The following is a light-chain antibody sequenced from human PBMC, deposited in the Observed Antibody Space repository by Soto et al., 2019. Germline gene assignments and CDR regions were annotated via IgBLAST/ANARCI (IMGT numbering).Light chain of an antibody. CDR1: SSDAGTYNL. J-gene: IGLJ1*01. Sequence: QSALTQPASVSGSPGQSITISCTGTSSDAGTYNLVSWYQQHPGKAPKLMIYEGSKWPSGVSNRFSGSKSGHTASLTISGLQAEDEADYYCCSYADSTTYVFGTGTKLTVL. V-gene: IGLV2-23*01. CDR3: CSYADSTTYV. CDR2: EGS.